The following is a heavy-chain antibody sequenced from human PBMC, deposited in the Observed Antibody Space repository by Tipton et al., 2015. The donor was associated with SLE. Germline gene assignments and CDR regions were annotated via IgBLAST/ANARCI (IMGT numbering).Heavy chain of an antibody. CDR2: IYYSGST. V-gene: IGHV4-59*08. Sequence: TLSLSCTVSGGSISSHYWSWIRQPPGKGLEWIGYIYYSGSTNYNPSLKSRVTISVDTSKNQFSLKLSSVTAADTAVYYCAYNLGYCSGGTCYSEYYGMDVWGQGTTVTVSS. CDR3: AYNLGYCSGGTCYSEYYGMDV. D-gene: IGHD2-15*01. CDR1: GGSISSHY. J-gene: IGHJ6*02.